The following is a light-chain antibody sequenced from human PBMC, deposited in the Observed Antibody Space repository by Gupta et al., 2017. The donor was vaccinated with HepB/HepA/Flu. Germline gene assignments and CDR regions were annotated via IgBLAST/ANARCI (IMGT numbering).Light chain of an antibody. CDR1: SSNIGAGYD. CDR3: QSYDSSLSGYV. V-gene: IGLV1-40*01. J-gene: IGLJ1*01. Sequence: SVLPQPPSVSGAPGQRVPISCTGSSSNIGAGYDVHWYQQLPGTAPKLLIYGNSNRPSGVPDRFSGSKSGTSASLAITGLQAEDEADYYCQSYDSSLSGYVFGTGTKVTVL. CDR2: GNS.